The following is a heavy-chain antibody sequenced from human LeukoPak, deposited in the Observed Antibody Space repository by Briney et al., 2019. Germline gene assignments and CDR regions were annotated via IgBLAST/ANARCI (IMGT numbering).Heavy chain of an antibody. D-gene: IGHD2-2*01. CDR1: GGSISSYY. CDR3: ARDNLYSYCSSTSCQYYFDY. V-gene: IGHV4-59*12. J-gene: IGHJ4*02. Sequence: SETLSLTCTVSGGSISSYYWSWIRQPPGKGLEWIGYIYYSGSTNYNPSLKSRVTTSVDTSKNQFPLKLSSVTAADTAVYYCARDNLYSYCSSTSCQYYFDYWGQGTLVTVSS. CDR2: IYYSGST.